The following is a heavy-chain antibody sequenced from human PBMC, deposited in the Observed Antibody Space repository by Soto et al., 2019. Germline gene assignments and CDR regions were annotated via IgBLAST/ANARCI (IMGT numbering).Heavy chain of an antibody. V-gene: IGHV4-30-4*01. CDR2: ISYRGTT. D-gene: IGHD6-6*01. Sequence: QVQLQESGPGLVKPSQTLSLTCTVSGGSISSGEYYWTWIRQPPGKGLEWIGFISYRGTTYYTPSLKSRVTVSVDTSKNQFSLNLNSVTAADTAVYYCARGGEYSHDAWGQGTLVTVSS. CDR3: ARGGEYSHDA. CDR1: GGSISSGEYY. J-gene: IGHJ5*02.